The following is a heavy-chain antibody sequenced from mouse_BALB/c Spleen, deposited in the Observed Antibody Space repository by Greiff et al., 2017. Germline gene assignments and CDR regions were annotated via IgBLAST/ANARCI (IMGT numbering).Heavy chain of an antibody. Sequence: QVTLKESGPGILQPSQTLSLTCSFSGFSLSTSGMGVSWIRQPSGKGLEWLAHIYWDDDKRYNPSLKSRPTIAKDTSRNQVFLKITSVDTADTATYYCARRGDLLDYAMDYWGQGTSVTVSA. D-gene: IGHD2-10*01. V-gene: IGHV8-12*01. CDR3: ARRGDLLDYAMDY. CDR2: IYWDDDK. J-gene: IGHJ4*01. CDR1: GFSLSTSGMG.